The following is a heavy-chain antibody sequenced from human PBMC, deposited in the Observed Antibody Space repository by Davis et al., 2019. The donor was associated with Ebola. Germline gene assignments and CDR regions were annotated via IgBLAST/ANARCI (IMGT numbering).Heavy chain of an antibody. V-gene: IGHV1-18*01. CDR2: ISAYNGNT. J-gene: IGHJ4*02. CDR1: GYTFTSYG. CDR3: ARDRIAAAGTGRGDY. Sequence: ASVQVSCKASGYTFTSYGISWVRQAPGQGLEWMGWISAYNGNTNYAQKLQGRVTMTTDTSTSTAYMELRSLRSDDTAVYYCARDRIAAAGTGRGDYWGQGTLVTVSS. D-gene: IGHD6-13*01.